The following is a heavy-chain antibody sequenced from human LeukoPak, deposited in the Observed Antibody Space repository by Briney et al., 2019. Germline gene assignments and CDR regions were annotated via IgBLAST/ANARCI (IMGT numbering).Heavy chain of an antibody. Sequence: PSETLSLTCTVSSGSISIWSYYGRWSSQPAGKGLERIWRRYTTGSISYNPAVKVRVSMPIDTAKNQFSLELKSVTAADPGMYYCARGGHGYGHIFDFWGQGTRVPVSS. D-gene: IGHD5-18*01. CDR1: SGSISIWSYY. V-gene: IGHV4-61*02. J-gene: IGHJ4*02. CDR2: RYTTGSI. CDR3: ARGGHGYGHIFDF.